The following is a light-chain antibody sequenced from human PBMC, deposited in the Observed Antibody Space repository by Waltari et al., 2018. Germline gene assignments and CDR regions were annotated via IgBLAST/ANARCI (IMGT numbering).Light chain of an antibody. CDR2: TVS. Sequence: QSALTQPASVSGSPGQSITISCTGTSSDVGNYKRVSWYQQHPGKAPKLLIYTVSKRPCGVSDRFSGSKSGVMAALTISGLQPEDEAEYFCSSYAGSSKGVFGGGTKVTVL. J-gene: IGLJ2*01. CDR3: SSYAGSSKGV. CDR1: SSDVGNYKR. V-gene: IGLV2-23*02.